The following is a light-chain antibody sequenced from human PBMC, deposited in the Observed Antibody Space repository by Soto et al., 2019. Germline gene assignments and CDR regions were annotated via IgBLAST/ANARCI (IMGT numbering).Light chain of an antibody. CDR2: DAS. CDR3: QQYDSLPRT. Sequence: DIQMTQSPSSLSASVGDRVTITCQASQDISNSLNWYQQKPGKAPKLLIYDASNLETGVPSRFIGSGSGTDFTFTISSLQPEDIATYYCQQYDSLPRTFGQGTKVEIK. V-gene: IGKV1-33*01. J-gene: IGKJ1*01. CDR1: QDISNS.